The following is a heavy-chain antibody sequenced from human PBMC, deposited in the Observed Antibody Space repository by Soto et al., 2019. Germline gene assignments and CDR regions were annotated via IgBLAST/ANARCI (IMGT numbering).Heavy chain of an antibody. V-gene: IGHV1-18*04. Sequence: SFRVSFNASGSTFTSYFIIWVRQAPGQGLEWMGWISAYNGNTNYAQKLQGRVTMTTDTSTSTAYMELRSLRSDDTAVYYCARRRGIVSWFDPWGQGTLVTVSS. J-gene: IGHJ5*02. CDR2: ISAYNGNT. CDR3: ARRRGIVSWFDP. D-gene: IGHD1-26*01. CDR1: GSTFTSYF.